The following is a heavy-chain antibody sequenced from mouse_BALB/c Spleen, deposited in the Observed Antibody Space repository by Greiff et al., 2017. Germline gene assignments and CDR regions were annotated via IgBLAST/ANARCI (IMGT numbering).Heavy chain of an antibody. D-gene: IGHD2-3*01. V-gene: IGHV1-9*01. CDR2: ILPGSGST. J-gene: IGHJ3*01. CDR1: GYTFSSYW. Sequence: VQLQQSGAELMKPGASVKISCKATGYTFSSYWIEWVKQRPGHGLEWIGEILPGSGSTNYNEKFKGKATFTADTSSNTAYMQLSSLTSEDSAVYYCAREDGYSAWFAYWGQGTLVTVSA. CDR3: AREDGYSAWFAY.